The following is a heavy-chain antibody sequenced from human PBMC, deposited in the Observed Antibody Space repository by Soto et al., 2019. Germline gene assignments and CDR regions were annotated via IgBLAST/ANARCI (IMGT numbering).Heavy chain of an antibody. CDR1: VGSLSPYY. CDR2: IYYSGST. V-gene: IGHV4-59*01. D-gene: IGHD6-19*01. Sequence: SETLALTCTVSVGSLSPYYWSGIRQPPGKGLEWIGYIYYSGSTSYNPSLKSRVTISVDTSKNQFSLKLRSVTAADTAVYYCASDRSSGWDQGYGMDVWGQGTTVTVSS. CDR3: ASDRSSGWDQGYGMDV. J-gene: IGHJ6*02.